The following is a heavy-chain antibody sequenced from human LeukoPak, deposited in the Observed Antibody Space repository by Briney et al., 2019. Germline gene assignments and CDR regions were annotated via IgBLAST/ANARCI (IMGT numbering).Heavy chain of an antibody. CDR3: SRDLPYSSSWESIDY. Sequence: ASVKVSCKASGYTFTGYYMHWVRQAPGQGPEWMGWISAYNGNTKYAQNLQGRVTMTTDTSTSTAYMELRSLRSDDTAVYYCSRDLPYSSSWESIDYWGQGTLVTVSS. D-gene: IGHD6-13*01. V-gene: IGHV1-18*04. CDR1: GYTFTGYY. CDR2: ISAYNGNT. J-gene: IGHJ4*02.